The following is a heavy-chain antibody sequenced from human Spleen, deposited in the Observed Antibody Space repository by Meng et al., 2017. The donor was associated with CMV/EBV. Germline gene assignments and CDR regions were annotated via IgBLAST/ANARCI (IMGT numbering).Heavy chain of an antibody. CDR1: GFTFSSYA. D-gene: IGHD1-26*01. V-gene: IGHV3-23*03. J-gene: IGHJ4*02. CDR2: IYSGGSST. CDR3: AKIPSGSSYFDY. Sequence: GESLKISCAASGFTFSSYAMSWVRQAPGKGLEWVSVIYSGGSSTYYADSVKGQFTISRDNSKNTLYLQMNSLRAEDTAVYYCAKIPSGSSYFDYWGQGTLVTVSS.